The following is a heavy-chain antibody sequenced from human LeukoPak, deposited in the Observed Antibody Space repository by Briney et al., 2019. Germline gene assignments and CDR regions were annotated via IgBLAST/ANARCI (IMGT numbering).Heavy chain of an antibody. CDR1: GFTVRSNY. J-gene: IGHJ5*02. V-gene: IGHV3-66*02. Sequence: GGSLRLSCAASGFTVRSNYMSWVRQAPGKGLEWVSVIYSGGSTYYADSVKGRFTISRDNSKNTLYLQMNSLRAEDTAVYYCARGRIAAAGTWWFDPWGQGTLVTVSS. CDR3: ARGRIAAAGTWWFDP. D-gene: IGHD6-13*01. CDR2: IYSGGST.